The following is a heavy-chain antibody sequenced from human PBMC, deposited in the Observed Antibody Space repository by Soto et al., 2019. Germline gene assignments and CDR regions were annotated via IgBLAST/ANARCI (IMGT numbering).Heavy chain of an antibody. CDR3: VRGPYSRPTHYFDY. Sequence: PGGSLRHSGLAAGFILINYPMHCVRQAPGKGLEFFSAISNDAGSIYYEDSVKGRFTICRDNSKNTLYHQMSSLSAEDTPVYYCVRGPYSRPTHYFDYWGQGTLVTVSS. CDR2: ISNDAGSI. V-gene: IGHV3-64D*06. J-gene: IGHJ4*02. D-gene: IGHD6-13*01. CDR1: GFILINYP.